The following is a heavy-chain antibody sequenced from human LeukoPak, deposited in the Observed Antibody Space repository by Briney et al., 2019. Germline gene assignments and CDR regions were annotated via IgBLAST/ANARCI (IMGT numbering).Heavy chain of an antibody. CDR1: GGSISSGGYY. CDR3: ARDPGFYGDPSMDV. Sequence: SQTLSLTCAVSGGSISSGGYYWSWIRQPPGKGLEWIGEINHSGSTNYNPSLKSRVTMSVDTSKNQFSLKLSSVTAADTAVYYCARDPGFYGDPSMDVWGQGTTVTVSS. V-gene: IGHV4-61*08. J-gene: IGHJ6*02. D-gene: IGHD4-17*01. CDR2: INHSGST.